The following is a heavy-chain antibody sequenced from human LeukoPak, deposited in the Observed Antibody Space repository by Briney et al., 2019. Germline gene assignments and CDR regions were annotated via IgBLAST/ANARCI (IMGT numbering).Heavy chain of an antibody. V-gene: IGHV3-48*03. CDR1: GFTFSSYE. CDR3: ARGEYYYDSSGSGIKTFDY. J-gene: IGHJ4*02. D-gene: IGHD3-22*01. Sequence: GGSLRLSCAVSGFTFSSYEMNWVRQAPGKGLEWVSYISSGTTIYYADYVKGRFTISRDNAKNSLYLQMNSLRAEDTAVYYCARGEYYYDSSGSGIKTFDYWGQGTLVTVSS. CDR2: ISSGTTI.